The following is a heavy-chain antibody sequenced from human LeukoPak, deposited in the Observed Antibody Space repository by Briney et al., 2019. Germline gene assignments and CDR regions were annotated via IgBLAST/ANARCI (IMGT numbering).Heavy chain of an antibody. V-gene: IGHV1-69*06. CDR1: GGTFSSYA. D-gene: IGHD3-16*02. CDR2: IIPIFGTA. J-gene: IGHJ4*02. CDR3: ARDPLRLGELSTY. Sequence: GASVKVSCKASGGTFSSYAISWVRQAPGQGLEWMGGIIPIFGTANYAQKFQGRVTITADKSTSTAYMELSSLRPEDTAVYYCARDPLRLGELSTYWGQGTLVTVSS.